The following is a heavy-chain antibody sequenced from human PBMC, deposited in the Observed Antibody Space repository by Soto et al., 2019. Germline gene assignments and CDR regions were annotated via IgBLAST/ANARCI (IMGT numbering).Heavy chain of an antibody. CDR1: GYTFTSYG. J-gene: IGHJ6*03. Sequence: QVQLVQSGTEVKKPGASVKVSCKASGYTFTSYGISWVRQAPGQGPEWMGWISGYNGNTHYAQKFQGKVTMTTDTSTSTAYMELRSPRSDDTAVYYCAKADSNYAGRFSYYYMDVWGNGTLVTVSS. V-gene: IGHV1-18*01. D-gene: IGHD4-4*01. CDR3: AKADSNYAGRFSYYYMDV. CDR2: ISGYNGNT.